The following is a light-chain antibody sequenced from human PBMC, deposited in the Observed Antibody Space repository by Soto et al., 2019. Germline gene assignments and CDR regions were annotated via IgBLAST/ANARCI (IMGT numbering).Light chain of an antibody. CDR3: AAWDVSLNGPVV. Sequence: QSVLTQPPSASGTPGQRVTISCSGSSSNIGSESVSWYQHLPGTAPKLLIYGTDRRPSGVPDRFSASKSGTSASLAITGLQSEDEADYYCAAWDVSLNGPVVFGGGTKVTVL. CDR2: GTD. J-gene: IGLJ2*01. CDR1: SSNIGSES. V-gene: IGLV1-44*01.